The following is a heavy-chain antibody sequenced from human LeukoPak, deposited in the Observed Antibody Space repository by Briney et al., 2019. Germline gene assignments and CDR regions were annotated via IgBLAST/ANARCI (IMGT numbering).Heavy chain of an antibody. CDR2: INHSGST. V-gene: IGHV4-34*01. Sequence: SETLSLTCAVYGGSYSGYYWRWIRPPPGKGLEWIGEINHSGSTNYNPSLKSRVTISVDTSKNQFSLRLSSVTAADTAVYYCASIVGATALDYWGQGTLVTVSS. D-gene: IGHD1-26*01. J-gene: IGHJ4*02. CDR3: ASIVGATALDY. CDR1: GGSYSGYY.